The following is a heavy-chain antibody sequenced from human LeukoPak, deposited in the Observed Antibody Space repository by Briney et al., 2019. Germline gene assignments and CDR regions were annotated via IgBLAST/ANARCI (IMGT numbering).Heavy chain of an antibody. Sequence: GGSLRLSCAASGFSFSSYSLNWVRQAPGKGLEWVSSISSTSSYIRYPDSVMGRFTISRDNAKNSLYLQMNSLRAEDTAVYYCARGVDTAMAIDYWGQGTQVTVSS. CDR2: ISSTSSYI. D-gene: IGHD5-18*01. V-gene: IGHV3-21*01. CDR3: ARGVDTAMAIDY. J-gene: IGHJ4*02. CDR1: GFSFSSYS.